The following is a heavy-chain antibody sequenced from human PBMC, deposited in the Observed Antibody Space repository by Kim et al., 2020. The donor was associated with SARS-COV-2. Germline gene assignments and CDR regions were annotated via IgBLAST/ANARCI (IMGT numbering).Heavy chain of an antibody. CDR2: ISYDGSNK. CDR3: ARDALYDIFTGYYNWFDP. D-gene: IGHD3-9*01. V-gene: IGHV3-33*05. CDR1: GFTFSSYG. Sequence: GGSLRLSCAASGFTFSSYGMHWVRQAPGKGLEWVAVISYDGSNKYYADSVKGRFTISRDNSKNTLYLQMNSLRAEDTAVYYCARDALYDIFTGYYNWFDP. J-gene: IGHJ5*02.